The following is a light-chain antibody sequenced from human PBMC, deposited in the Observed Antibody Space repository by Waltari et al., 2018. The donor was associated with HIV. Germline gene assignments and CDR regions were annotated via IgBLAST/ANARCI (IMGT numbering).Light chain of an antibody. CDR3: QTWGTGVWV. CDR1: SGPSTYA. Sequence: QLVLTQSPPAPPSLGPSVKPPAPLRSGPSTYALPCHKHEPEKGPRYLMKLNSEGSHSKGDGIPDRVSGSSSGAGRYLTISSLQSEDEADYYCQTWGTGVWVFGGGTKLTVL. V-gene: IGLV4-69*01. J-gene: IGLJ3*02. CDR2: LNSEGSH.